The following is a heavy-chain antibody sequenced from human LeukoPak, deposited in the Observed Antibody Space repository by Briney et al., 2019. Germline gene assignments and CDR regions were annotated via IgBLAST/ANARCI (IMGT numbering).Heavy chain of an antibody. CDR3: ARVPAASYNWFDP. D-gene: IGHD2-2*01. V-gene: IGHV1-2*02. Sequence: ASVKVSCKASGYTFTGYYMHWVRRAPGQGLEWMGWINPNSGGTNYAQKFQGRVTMTRDTSISTAYMELSRLRSDDTAVYYCARVPAASYNWFDPWGQGTLVTVSS. CDR2: INPNSGGT. CDR1: GYTFTGYY. J-gene: IGHJ5*02.